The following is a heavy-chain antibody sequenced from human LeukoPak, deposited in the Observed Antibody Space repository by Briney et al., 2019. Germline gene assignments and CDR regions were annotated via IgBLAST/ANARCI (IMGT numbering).Heavy chain of an antibody. V-gene: IGHV1-69*04. J-gene: IGHJ4*02. CDR3: AREHSGYAAV. Sequence: SVRVSCKASGGTFSSYAISWVRQAPGQGLEWMGRIIPILGIANYAQKFQGRVTITADKSTSVAYMELSSLRSEDTAVYYCAREHSGYAAVWGQGTLVTVSS. CDR1: GGTFSSYA. CDR2: IIPILGIA. D-gene: IGHD5-12*01.